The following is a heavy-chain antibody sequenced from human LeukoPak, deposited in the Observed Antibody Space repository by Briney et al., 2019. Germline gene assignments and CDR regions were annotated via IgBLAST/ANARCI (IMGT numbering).Heavy chain of an antibody. J-gene: IGHJ4*02. CDR1: GYSFTSYW. CDR3: ARHPDYYGSGSYYPLFDY. Sequence: GESLKISCKGSGYSFTSYWIGWVRQMPGKGLEWMGIIYPGDSDTRYSPSFQGQVTISADKSISTAYLQWSSLEASDTAMYYCARHPDYYGSGSYYPLFDYWGQGTLVTVSS. CDR2: IYPGDSDT. V-gene: IGHV5-51*01. D-gene: IGHD3-10*01.